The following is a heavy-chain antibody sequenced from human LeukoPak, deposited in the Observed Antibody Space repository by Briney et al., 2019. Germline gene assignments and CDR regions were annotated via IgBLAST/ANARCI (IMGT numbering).Heavy chain of an antibody. CDR1: GYSISSGYY. D-gene: IGHD3-10*01. J-gene: IGHJ6*03. CDR2: IYHSGST. Sequence: SETLSLTCTVSGYSISSGYYWGWIRQPPGKGLEWIGSIYHSGSTYYNPSLKSRVTISVDTSKNQFSLKLSSVTAADTAVYYCARHGSGTTYYYYMDVWGKGTTVTISS. CDR3: ARHGSGTTYYYYMDV. V-gene: IGHV4-38-2*02.